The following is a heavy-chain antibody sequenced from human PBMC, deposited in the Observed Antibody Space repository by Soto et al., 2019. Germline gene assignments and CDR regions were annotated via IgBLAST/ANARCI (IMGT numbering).Heavy chain of an antibody. CDR3: AKDEGYCSGGSCYQTDY. V-gene: IGHV3-30*18. J-gene: IGHJ4*02. CDR1: GFTFSSYG. CDR2: ISYDGSNK. Sequence: GGSLRLSCAASGFTFSSYGMHWVRQAPGKGLEWVAVISYDGSNKYYADSVKGRFTISRDNSKNTLYLQMNSLRAEDTAVYYCAKDEGYCSGGSCYQTDYWGQGTLVTVSS. D-gene: IGHD2-15*01.